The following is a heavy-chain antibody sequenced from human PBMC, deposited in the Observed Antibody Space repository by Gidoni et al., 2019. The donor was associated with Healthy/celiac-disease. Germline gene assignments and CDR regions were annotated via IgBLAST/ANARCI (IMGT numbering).Heavy chain of an antibody. D-gene: IGHD3-22*01. CDR2: ISHDGSNK. CDR3: ASSPEYDSSGYFDDY. J-gene: IGHJ4*02. Sequence: QVQLVESGGGVVQPGRSLRLSCAASGFTFSCYGMHWVRQAPGKGLEWVAVISHDGSNKYYADSVKGRFTISRDNSKNTLYLQMNSLRAEDTAVYYCASSPEYDSSGYFDDYWGQGTLVTVSS. CDR1: GFTFSCYG. V-gene: IGHV3-30*03.